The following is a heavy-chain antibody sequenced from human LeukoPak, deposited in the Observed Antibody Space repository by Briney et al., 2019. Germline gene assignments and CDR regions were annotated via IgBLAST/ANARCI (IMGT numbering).Heavy chain of an antibody. J-gene: IGHJ5*02. Sequence: PSETLSLTCTVSGGSISSSSYYWGWIRQPPGKGLEWIGSIYYSGSTYYNPSLKSRVTISVDTSKNQFSLKLSSVTAADTAVYYCARDGRYSSSLPRPVRFDPWGQGTLVTVSS. CDR3: ARDGRYSSSLPRPVRFDP. V-gene: IGHV4-39*07. CDR1: GGSISSSSYY. CDR2: IYYSGST. D-gene: IGHD6-6*01.